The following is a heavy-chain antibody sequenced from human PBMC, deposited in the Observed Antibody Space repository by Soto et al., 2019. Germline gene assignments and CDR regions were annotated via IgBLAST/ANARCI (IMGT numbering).Heavy chain of an antibody. CDR2: ISSNSAYI. V-gene: IGHV3-21*01. J-gene: IGHJ5*02. D-gene: IGHD6-13*01. Sequence: PGGSLRLSCAASGFTFRSFTMNWVRQAPGKGLEWVSTISSNSAYIYYTDALRGHFTISRDNAKNSLHLQMNSLRAEDTAVYYCTRDASRDSSARGWFDPWG. CDR3: TRDASRDSSARGWFDP. CDR1: GFTFRSFT.